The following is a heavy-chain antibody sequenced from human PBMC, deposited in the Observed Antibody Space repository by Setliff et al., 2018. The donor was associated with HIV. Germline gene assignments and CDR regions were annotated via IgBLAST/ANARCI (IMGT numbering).Heavy chain of an antibody. CDR3: ARSLPQRSYFDY. J-gene: IGHJ4*02. D-gene: IGHD1-26*01. V-gene: IGHV1-69*13. Sequence: ASVKVSCKASGYTFTGYYMHWVRQAPGQGLEWMGGITPISGTANYAQKFQGRVTIAADESTSTAYMELSSLRSDDTAVYYCARSLPQRSYFDYWGQGTLVTVSS. CDR1: GYTFTGYY. CDR2: ITPISGTA.